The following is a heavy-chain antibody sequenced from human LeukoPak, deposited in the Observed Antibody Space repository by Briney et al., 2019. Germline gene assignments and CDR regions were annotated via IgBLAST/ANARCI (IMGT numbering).Heavy chain of an antibody. V-gene: IGHV1-2*06. Sequence: ASVKVSCKASGYTFTGYYMHWVRQAPGQGLEWMGRINPNSGGTNYAQKFQGRVTMTRDTSISTAHMELSRLRSDDTAVYYCARAQGYCSGGSCYEWFDPWGQGTLVTVSS. J-gene: IGHJ5*02. CDR1: GYTFTGYY. CDR3: ARAQGYCSGGSCYEWFDP. D-gene: IGHD2-15*01. CDR2: INPNSGGT.